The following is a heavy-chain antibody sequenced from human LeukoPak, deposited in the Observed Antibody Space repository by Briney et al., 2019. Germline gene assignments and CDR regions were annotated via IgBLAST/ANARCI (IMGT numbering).Heavy chain of an antibody. J-gene: IGHJ4*02. CDR2: IFAGVGT. Sequence: GGSLRLSCAASGFTVSNNYMTWVRQAPGKGLEWVSIIFAGVGTYYADSVRGRFTISRDNSKNTLYLQMNSLEVEDAAVYYCARGDRGTGQHFDYWGQGTLVTVS. CDR1: GFTVSNNY. CDR3: ARGDRGTGQHFDY. D-gene: IGHD1-1*01. V-gene: IGHV3-53*01.